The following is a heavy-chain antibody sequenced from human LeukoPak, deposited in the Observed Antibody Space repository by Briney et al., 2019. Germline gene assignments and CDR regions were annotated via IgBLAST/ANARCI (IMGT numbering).Heavy chain of an antibody. J-gene: IGHJ5*02. CDR3: ARESRIQLWLRRYNWFDP. D-gene: IGHD5-18*01. V-gene: IGHV4-39*02. Sequence: SETLSLTCTVSGGSISSSSYYWGWIRQPPGKGLEWIGSIYYSGSTYYNPSLKSRVTISVDTSKNQFSLKLSSVTAADTAVYYCARESRIQLWLRRYNWFDPWGQGTLVTVSS. CDR1: GGSISSSSYY. CDR2: IYYSGST.